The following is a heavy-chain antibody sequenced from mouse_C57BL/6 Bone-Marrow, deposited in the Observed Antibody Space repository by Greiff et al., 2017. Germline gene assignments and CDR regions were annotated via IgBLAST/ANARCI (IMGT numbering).Heavy chain of an antibody. J-gene: IGHJ4*01. V-gene: IGHV1-5*01. CDR3: TGESYGPYYYAMDY. CDR2: IYPGNSDT. D-gene: IGHD1-1*01. CDR1: GYTFTSYW. Sequence: VQLQQSGTVLARPGASVKMSCKTSGYTFTSYWMHWVKQRPGQGLEWIGAIYPGNSDTTYNQKFKGKAKLTAATSASTAYMELSSLTNEESAVSYCTGESYGPYYYAMDYWGQGTSVTVSS.